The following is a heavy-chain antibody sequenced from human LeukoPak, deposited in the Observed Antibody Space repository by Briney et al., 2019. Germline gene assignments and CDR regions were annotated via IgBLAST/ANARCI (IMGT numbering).Heavy chain of an antibody. V-gene: IGHV3-74*01. Sequence: PGGSLRLSCAASGFTFSSHWMHWARQAPGKGLVWVSRINGDETSTAYADSVKGRFTISRDNAKNTLYLQMNSLRADDTAVYYCVRAWTTVPNLFDYWGQGTLVTVSS. CDR1: GFTFSSHW. CDR2: INGDETST. J-gene: IGHJ4*02. CDR3: VRAWTTVPNLFDY. D-gene: IGHD4-17*01.